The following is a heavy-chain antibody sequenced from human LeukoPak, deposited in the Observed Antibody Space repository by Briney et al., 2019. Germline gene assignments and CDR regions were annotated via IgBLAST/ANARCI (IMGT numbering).Heavy chain of an antibody. CDR2: INPNSGGT. CDR3: ATDRSGGWFDP. CDR1: GYTFTGYY. Sequence: ASVKVSCKASGYTFTGYYMHWVRQAPGQGLEWMGWINPNSGGTNYAQKFQGRVTMTEDTSTGTAYMELSSLRSEDTAVYYCATDRSGGWFDPWGQGTLVTVSS. D-gene: IGHD2-15*01. V-gene: IGHV1-2*02. J-gene: IGHJ5*02.